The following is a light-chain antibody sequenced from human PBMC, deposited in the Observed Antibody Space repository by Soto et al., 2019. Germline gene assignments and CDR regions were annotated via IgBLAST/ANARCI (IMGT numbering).Light chain of an antibody. J-gene: IGKJ4*01. CDR1: QYINSW. V-gene: IGKV1D-12*01. CDR2: AAS. Sequence: DIQMTQSPSSVSASVGDRIIITCRASQYINSWLDWYQQKPGEAPKLLIFAASRWHGDVPSRFSGSGSGTDFTLTINNLQPEDFATYYCQHAYSFPLTYGGGTKVEVK. CDR3: QHAYSFPLT.